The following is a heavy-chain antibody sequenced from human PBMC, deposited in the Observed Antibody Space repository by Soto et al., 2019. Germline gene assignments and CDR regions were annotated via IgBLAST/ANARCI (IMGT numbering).Heavy chain of an antibody. CDR3: AHHLGVYYGSGSYFDP. CDR1: GFSLSTSGVG. CDR2: IYWDDDK. D-gene: IGHD3-10*01. Sequence: SGPTLVKPTQTLTLTCTFSGFSLSTSGVGVGWIRQPPGKALEWLALIYWDDDKRYSPSLKSRLTITKDTSKNQVVLTMTNMDPVDTATYYCAHHLGVYYGSGSYFDPWGQGTLVTISS. J-gene: IGHJ5*02. V-gene: IGHV2-5*02.